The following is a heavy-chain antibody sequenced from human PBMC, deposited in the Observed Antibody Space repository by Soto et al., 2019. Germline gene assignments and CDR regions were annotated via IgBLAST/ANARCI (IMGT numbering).Heavy chain of an antibody. CDR3: ARDRGYYYDSSGYFYFDY. Sequence: SVKVSCKASGYTFTGYYMHGVRQAPGQGLEWMGWINPNSGGTNYAQKFQGRVTMTRDTSISTAYMELSRLRSDDTAVYYCARDRGYYYDSSGYFYFDYWGQGTLVTVSS. CDR1: GYTFTGYY. V-gene: IGHV1-2*02. J-gene: IGHJ4*02. D-gene: IGHD3-22*01. CDR2: INPNSGGT.